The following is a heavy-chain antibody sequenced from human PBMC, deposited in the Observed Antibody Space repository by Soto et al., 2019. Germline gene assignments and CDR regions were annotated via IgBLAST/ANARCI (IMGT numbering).Heavy chain of an antibody. D-gene: IGHD5-12*01. CDR1: GGSISSGGYY. CDR3: ARDLRSGADAFDI. V-gene: IGHV4-31*03. Sequence: QVQLQESGPGLVKPSQTLSLTCSVSGGSISSGGYYWSWFRQHPGKGLEWIGYISYSGSTYYNPSLKSRVTISSDTSENQFSLRLNSVTAADTAVYYCARDLRSGADAFDIWGQGTMVTVSS. J-gene: IGHJ3*02. CDR2: ISYSGST.